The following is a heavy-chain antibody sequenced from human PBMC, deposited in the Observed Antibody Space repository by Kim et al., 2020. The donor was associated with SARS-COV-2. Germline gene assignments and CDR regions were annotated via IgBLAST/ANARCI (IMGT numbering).Heavy chain of an antibody. J-gene: IGHJ6*01. CDR2: NYRDGRT. Sequence: SETLSLTCGVSADSVSNNNWWTWVRQAQGKGLVWIGENYRDGRTTYNPSLKGRVTILVEKSKNKFYLQVTSVTPAATAAYFCGRGRKEMSPYQFQYGMD. CDR3: GRGRKEMSPYQFQYGMD. CDR1: ADSVSNNNW. V-gene: IGHV4-4*02. D-gene: IGHD2-21*01.